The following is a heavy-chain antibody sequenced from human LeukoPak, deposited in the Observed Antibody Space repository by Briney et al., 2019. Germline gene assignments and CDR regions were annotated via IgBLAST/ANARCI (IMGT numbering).Heavy chain of an antibody. Sequence: GGSLRLSCAASGFTFSSYSMNWVRQAPGKGLEWISYISSSSSTIYYADPVKGRFTISRDNAKNSLYLQMNSLRAEDTAVCYCARDTTALSIDYWGQGTLVTVSS. V-gene: IGHV3-48*01. CDR2: ISSSSSTI. D-gene: IGHD3-3*02. CDR1: GFTFSSYS. CDR3: ARDTTALSIDY. J-gene: IGHJ4*02.